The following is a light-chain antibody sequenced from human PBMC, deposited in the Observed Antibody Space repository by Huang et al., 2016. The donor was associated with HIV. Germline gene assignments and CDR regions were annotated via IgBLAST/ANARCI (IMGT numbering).Light chain of an antibody. CDR3: QQSYSNT. J-gene: IGKJ2*01. Sequence: DIQMTQSPSSLSASVGDRVTITCRASQSISSYLNWYQQKPGKAPELLIYAASSLQSGVPSRFRGSGSGTDFTLTISSLQPEDFATYYCQQSYSNTFGQGTKLEIK. V-gene: IGKV1-39*01. CDR2: AAS. CDR1: QSISSY.